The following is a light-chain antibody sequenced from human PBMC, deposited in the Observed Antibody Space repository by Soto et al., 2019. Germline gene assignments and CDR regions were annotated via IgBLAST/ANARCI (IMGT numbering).Light chain of an antibody. CDR3: QQVKTYPRT. CDR1: QTVNTY. CDR2: EES. J-gene: IGKJ4*01. V-gene: IGKV1-9*01. Sequence: DIQMTQSPSSLSASIGDRVTITCRANQTVNTYLHWYQQKPGKPPKLLIYEESTLHSGVPSRFSGRKSGIQFTLTIDSLQHEDFATYYCQQVKTYPRTFGGGTKVDIK.